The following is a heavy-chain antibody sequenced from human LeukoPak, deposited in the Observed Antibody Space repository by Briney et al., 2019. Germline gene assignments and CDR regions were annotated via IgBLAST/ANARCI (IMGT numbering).Heavy chain of an antibody. D-gene: IGHD2-2*01. V-gene: IGHV3-23*01. CDR2: ITGRSGST. J-gene: IGHJ4*02. Sequence: GGSLRLSCAASGFTFSSYAMTWVRQAPGKGLEWVSGITGRSGSTYYADSVKGRLTISRDNSKTTLYLQMNSLRAEDTAVYHCARVIGYCSDTSCFEGNWGQGTLVTVSS. CDR3: ARVIGYCSDTSCFEGN. CDR1: GFTFSSYA.